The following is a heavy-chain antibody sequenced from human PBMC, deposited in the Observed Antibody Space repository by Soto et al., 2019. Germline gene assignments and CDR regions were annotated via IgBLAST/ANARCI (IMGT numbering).Heavy chain of an antibody. CDR3: RGLRGSSGSLFVY. CDR2: ISGSGGST. Sequence: EVQLLESGGGLVQPGGSLRLSCAASGFTFSSYAMSWVRQAPGKGLEWVSAISGSGGSTYYADSVKGRFTISRDNSKNTLYLQMNSLRAEDTAVYYCRGLRGSSGSLFVYWGQGTLVTVSS. J-gene: IGHJ4*02. D-gene: IGHD3-22*01. CDR1: GFTFSSYA. V-gene: IGHV3-23*01.